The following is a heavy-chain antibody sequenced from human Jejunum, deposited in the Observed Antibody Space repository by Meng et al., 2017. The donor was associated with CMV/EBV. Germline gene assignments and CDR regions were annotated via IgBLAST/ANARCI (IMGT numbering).Heavy chain of an antibody. CDR2: IRSDGSNQ. CDR1: GFVFNSYA. J-gene: IGHJ4*02. D-gene: IGHD2-2*01. Sequence: SGFVFNSYAMNWVRQAPGKGLEWVAFIRSDGSNQYYVNSVKGRFTISRDLSTNTLYLQMSSLRAEDTAVYYCAKASSPPKFHIDHWGQGTLVTVSS. V-gene: IGHV3-30*02. CDR3: AKASSPPKFHIDH.